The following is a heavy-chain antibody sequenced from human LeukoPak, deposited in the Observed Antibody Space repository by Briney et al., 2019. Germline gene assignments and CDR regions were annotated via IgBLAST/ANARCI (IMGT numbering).Heavy chain of an antibody. CDR2: INPNSGGT. Sequence: ASVKVSCKASGYTFTGYYMHWVRQAPGQGLEWMGWINPNSGGTNYAQKVQGRVTMTRDTSISTAYMELSRLRSDDTAVYYCATLAYYDFWSGSYYYGMDVWGQGTTVTVSS. J-gene: IGHJ6*02. D-gene: IGHD3-3*01. V-gene: IGHV1-2*02. CDR1: GYTFTGYY. CDR3: ATLAYYDFWSGSYYYGMDV.